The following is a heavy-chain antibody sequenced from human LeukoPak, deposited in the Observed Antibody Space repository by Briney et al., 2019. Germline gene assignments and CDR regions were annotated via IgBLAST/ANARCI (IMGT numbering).Heavy chain of an antibody. CDR3: AGDIAAINIPGSRLDP. CDR1: GGSISNDF. V-gene: IGHV4-59*08. Sequence: SETLSLTCTVSGGSISNDFWSWIRQPPGKGLEWIGYISYSGITNYNPSLKSRVTISVDTSKNQFSLRLRSVTAADTAVYFCAGDIAAINIPGSRLDPRGQGTLVTVSS. J-gene: IGHJ5*02. CDR2: ISYSGIT. D-gene: IGHD6-13*01.